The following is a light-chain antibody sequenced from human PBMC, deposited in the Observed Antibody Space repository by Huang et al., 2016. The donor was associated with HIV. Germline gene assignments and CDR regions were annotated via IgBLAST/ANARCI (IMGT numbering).Light chain of an antibody. Sequence: IQMTQSPSSLSASVGDRVTITCRACQSIDGYLNWYQQKPGKAPKLLISSASTLHTGVPPRFSGSGSGTDYTLIIDNLQPDDFATYFCQQSYSTLITFGQGSRL. V-gene: IGKV1-39*01. J-gene: IGKJ5*01. CDR3: QQSYSTLIT. CDR1: QSIDGY. CDR2: SAS.